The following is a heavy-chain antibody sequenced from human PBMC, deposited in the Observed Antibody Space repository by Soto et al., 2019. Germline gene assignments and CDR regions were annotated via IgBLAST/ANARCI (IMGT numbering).Heavy chain of an antibody. V-gene: IGHV4-31*02. CDR1: GGSISSGGYY. D-gene: IGHD5-12*01. CDR3: ARDRQATIDY. J-gene: IGHJ4*02. CDR2: IYYSGST. Sequence: SETLSLTCTVSGGSISSGGYYWSWIRQHPGKGLEWIGYIYYSGSTYYNPSLKSRVTISVDTSKNQFSLKLSSVTAADTAVYYCARDRQATIDYWGQGTLVTVSS.